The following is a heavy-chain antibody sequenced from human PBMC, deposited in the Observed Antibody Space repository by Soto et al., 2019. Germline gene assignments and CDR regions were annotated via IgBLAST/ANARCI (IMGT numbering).Heavy chain of an antibody. Sequence: PGESLKISCQGAGYSFISYWIGWVRQKPGKGLEWMGIIYPGDSDTRYSPPFQGQVTISADKSSSTAYLQWSNLKASDTAMYYCARQDGNGLYYLDYWGQGALVTVSS. CDR1: GYSFISYW. CDR2: IYPGDSDT. D-gene: IGHD6-19*01. J-gene: IGHJ4*02. CDR3: ARQDGNGLYYLDY. V-gene: IGHV5-51*01.